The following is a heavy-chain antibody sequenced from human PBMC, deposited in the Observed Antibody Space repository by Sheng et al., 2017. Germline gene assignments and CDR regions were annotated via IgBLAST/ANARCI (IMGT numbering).Heavy chain of an antibody. J-gene: IGHJ3*02. V-gene: IGHV3-48*03. CDR2: ISSSGSTI. CDR3: ARGRRDIVATIGSDAFDI. D-gene: IGHD5-12*01. CDR1: GFTFSSYE. Sequence: VQLVESGGGLVQPGGSLRLSCAASGFTFSSYEMNWVRQAPGKGLEWVSYISSSGSTIYYADSVKGRFTISRDNAKNSLYLQMNSLRAEDTAVYYCARGRRDIVATIGSDAFDIWGQGTMVTVSS.